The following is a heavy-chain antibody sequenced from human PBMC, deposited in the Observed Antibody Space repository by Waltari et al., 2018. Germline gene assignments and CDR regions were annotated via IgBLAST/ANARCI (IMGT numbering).Heavy chain of an antibody. CDR2: IIPIFGTA. V-gene: IGHV1-69*08. Sequence: QVQLVQSGAEVKKPGSSVKVSCKASGGTFSSYAIRWVRQAPGHGLEWMGRIIPIFGTANYAQKFQGRVTITADKSTSTAYMELSSLRSEDTAVYYCARTRQVTMVQGVIITPYYFDYWGQGTLVTVSS. CDR3: ARTRQVTMVQGVIITPYYFDY. D-gene: IGHD3-10*01. J-gene: IGHJ4*02. CDR1: GGTFSSYA.